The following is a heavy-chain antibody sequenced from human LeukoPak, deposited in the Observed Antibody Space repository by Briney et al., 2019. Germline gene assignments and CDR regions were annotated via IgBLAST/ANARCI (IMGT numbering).Heavy chain of an antibody. Sequence: GGALRLSCAASGFTFRDYNMGWMGPAPGRGVEGVSYTRNSDNNMFYADSVKGRFTISRDNAKYSVYLQMNSLRAEDTAVYYCARRIAGDGSHAFDIWGQGTMVTVSS. J-gene: IGHJ3*02. D-gene: IGHD6-19*01. CDR3: ARRIAGDGSHAFDI. V-gene: IGHV3-11*01. CDR1: GFTFRDYN. CDR2: TRNSDNNM.